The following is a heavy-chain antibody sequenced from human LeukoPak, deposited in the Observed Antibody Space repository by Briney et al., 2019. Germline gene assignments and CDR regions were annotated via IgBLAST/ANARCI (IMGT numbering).Heavy chain of an antibody. V-gene: IGHV3-48*04. D-gene: IGHD3-16*01. CDR2: ISSSGSAI. Sequence: GGSLRLSCAASGFTFSSYSMNWVRQAPGKGLEWVSYISSSGSAIYYADSVKGRFTISRDNAKNSLSLQMSSLRGEDTAVYYCARGGVKAAYWGQGTLVTVSS. CDR3: ARGGVKAAY. J-gene: IGHJ4*02. CDR1: GFTFSSYS.